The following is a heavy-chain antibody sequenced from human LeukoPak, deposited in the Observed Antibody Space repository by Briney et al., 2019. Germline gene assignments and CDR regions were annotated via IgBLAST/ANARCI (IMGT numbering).Heavy chain of an antibody. D-gene: IGHD6-13*01. Sequence: ASVKVSCKASGYTFTSYDINWVRQATGQGLEWMGWMNPNSGNTGYAQKFQGRVTITRNTSMSTAYMELSSLRSEDTAVYYCARHGSSWYSRVAFDIWGQGTMVTVSS. CDR2: MNPNSGNT. CDR1: GYTFTSYD. J-gene: IGHJ3*02. CDR3: ARHGSSWYSRVAFDI. V-gene: IGHV1-8*03.